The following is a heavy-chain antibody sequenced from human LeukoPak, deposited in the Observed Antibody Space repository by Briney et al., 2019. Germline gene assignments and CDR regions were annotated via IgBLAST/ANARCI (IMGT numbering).Heavy chain of an antibody. CDR2: INPNSGGT. J-gene: IGHJ6*02. CDR1: GYTFTGYY. V-gene: IGHV1-2*02. Sequence: ASVKVSCKASGYTFTGYYMHWVRQAPGQGLEWMGWINPNSGGTNYAQKFQGRVTMTRDTSISTAYMELSRLRSDDTAVYYCARDLSRGGPLRFLEGTTYGMDVWGQGTTVTVSS. CDR3: ARDLSRGGPLRFLEGTTYGMDV. D-gene: IGHD3-3*01.